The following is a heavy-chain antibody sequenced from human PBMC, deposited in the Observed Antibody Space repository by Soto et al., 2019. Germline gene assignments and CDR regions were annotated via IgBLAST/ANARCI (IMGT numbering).Heavy chain of an antibody. V-gene: IGHV3-30*18. CDR1: GFTFSSYW. CDR2: ISYDGSNK. CDR3: AKEGSAGTSDY. Sequence: PGGSLRLSCAASGFTFSSYWMSWVRQAPGKGLEWVAVISYDGSNKYYADSVKGRFTISRDNSKSTLYLQMNSLRAEDTAVYYCAKEGSAGTSDYWGQGTLVTVSS. D-gene: IGHD6-13*01. J-gene: IGHJ4*02.